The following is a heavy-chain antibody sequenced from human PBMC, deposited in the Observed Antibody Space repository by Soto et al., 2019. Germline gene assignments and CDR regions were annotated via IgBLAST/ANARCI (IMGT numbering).Heavy chain of an antibody. V-gene: IGHV4-4*07. J-gene: IGHJ5*02. Sequence: SETLSLTCTVSGASISGFYWSWIRKSAGKGMEWIGRIYATGTTDYNPSLKSRVMMSVDTSKKQFSLKLRSVTAADTAVYYCVRDGTKTLRDWFDPWGQGISVTVS. CDR3: VRDGTKTLRDWFDP. CDR1: GASISGFY. CDR2: IYATGTT. D-gene: IGHD1-1*01.